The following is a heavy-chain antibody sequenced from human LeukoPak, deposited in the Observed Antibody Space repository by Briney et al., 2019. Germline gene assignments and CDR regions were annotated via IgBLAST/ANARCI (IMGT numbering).Heavy chain of an antibody. V-gene: IGHV1-2*02. D-gene: IGHD3-22*01. CDR1: GYTFTGYY. Sequence: GASVKVSCKASGYTFTGYYMHWVRQAPGQGLEWMGWINPNSGGTNYAQKFQGRVTMTRDTSISTAYMELSRPRSDDTAVYYCARYVVDSSGYYFSHFDYWGQGTLVTVSS. CDR2: INPNSGGT. CDR3: ARYVVDSSGYYFSHFDY. J-gene: IGHJ4*02.